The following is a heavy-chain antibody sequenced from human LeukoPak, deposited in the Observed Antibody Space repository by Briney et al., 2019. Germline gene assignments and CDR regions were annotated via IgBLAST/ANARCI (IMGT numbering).Heavy chain of an antibody. Sequence: SETLSLTCAVYGGSFSGYYWSWIRQPPGKGLEWIGEINHSGSTNYNPSLKSRVTISVDRSKNQFSLKLSSVTAADTAVYYCARGVAPWYYDSSGYYFDYWGQGTLVTVSS. J-gene: IGHJ4*02. V-gene: IGHV4-34*01. D-gene: IGHD3-22*01. CDR3: ARGVAPWYYDSSGYYFDY. CDR1: GGSFSGYY. CDR2: INHSGST.